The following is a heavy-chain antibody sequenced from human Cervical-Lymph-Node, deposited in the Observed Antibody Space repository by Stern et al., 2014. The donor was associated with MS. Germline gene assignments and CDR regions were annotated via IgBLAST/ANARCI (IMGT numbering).Heavy chain of an antibody. V-gene: IGHV1-18*01. CDR3: ARNVLVGSNYGRDYYGMDV. J-gene: IGHJ6*02. D-gene: IGHD4-11*01. CDR1: GHRFSSYG. Sequence: QMQLVQSGPEVKKPGASVKVSCKAPGHRFSSYGITWVRQAPGLGLEWMGWISTYHGNPNYAQDFQGRVTMTTDTSTSTAYMELRSLRSDDTAMYYCARNVLVGSNYGRDYYGMDVWGQGTTVTVSS. CDR2: ISTYHGNP.